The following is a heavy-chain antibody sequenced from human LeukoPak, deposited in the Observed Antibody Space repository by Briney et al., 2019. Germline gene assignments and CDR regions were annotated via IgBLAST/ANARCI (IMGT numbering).Heavy chain of an antibody. CDR1: GFSFSNYP. J-gene: IGHJ5*02. Sequence: GGSLRLSCSASGFSFSNYPMHWVRQGPGKRLEYVSAISGNGVSTYYADSVKDRFFISRDNYRNTLYLQMRSLRTDDTAVYYCVKYFVSSWSNWFDLWGQGTLVTVSS. CDR2: ISGNGVST. CDR3: VKYFVSSWSNWFDL. V-gene: IGHV3-64D*06. D-gene: IGHD6-13*01.